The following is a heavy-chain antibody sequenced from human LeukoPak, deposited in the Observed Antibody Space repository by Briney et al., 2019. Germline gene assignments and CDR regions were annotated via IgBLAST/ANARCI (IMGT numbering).Heavy chain of an antibody. D-gene: IGHD2/OR15-2a*01. Sequence: GGSLRLSCAASGFTFSAYGMTWVRQAPGKGLEWVSHISDRGDNTYYADSVKGRFTISRDNSKNTLFLQMNSLRAEDTAVYYCAKDSAKKYDDYWGQGTLVTVSS. CDR3: AKDSAKKYDDY. CDR2: ISDRGDNT. CDR1: GFTFSAYG. V-gene: IGHV3-23*01. J-gene: IGHJ4*02.